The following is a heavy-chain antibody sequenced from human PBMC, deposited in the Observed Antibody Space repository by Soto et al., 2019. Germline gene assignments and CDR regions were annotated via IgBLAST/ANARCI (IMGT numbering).Heavy chain of an antibody. J-gene: IGHJ3*02. CDR1: GFTFSSYA. Sequence: EVQLLESGGGLVQPGGSLRLSCAASGFTFSSYAMSWVRQAPGEGLEWVSAISGSGGSTYYADSVKGRFTISRDNSKNTLYLQMNSLRAEDTAVYYCAMGREVVRLNDAFDIWGQGTMVTVSS. D-gene: IGHD2-15*01. V-gene: IGHV3-23*01. CDR3: AMGREVVRLNDAFDI. CDR2: ISGSGGST.